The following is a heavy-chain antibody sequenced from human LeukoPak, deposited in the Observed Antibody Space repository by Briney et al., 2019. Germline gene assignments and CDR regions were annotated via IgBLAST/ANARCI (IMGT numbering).Heavy chain of an antibody. CDR2: IYTSGST. D-gene: IGHD1-26*01. Sequence: SETLSLTCTVSGGSISSYSWSWIRQPPGKGLEWIGYIYTSGSTNYNPSLKSRVTISVDTSKNQFSLKLSSVTAADTAVYYCARHQPPQGAGATPLGAFDIWGQGTMVTVSS. CDR1: GGSISSYS. CDR3: ARHQPPQGAGATPLGAFDI. V-gene: IGHV4-4*09. J-gene: IGHJ3*02.